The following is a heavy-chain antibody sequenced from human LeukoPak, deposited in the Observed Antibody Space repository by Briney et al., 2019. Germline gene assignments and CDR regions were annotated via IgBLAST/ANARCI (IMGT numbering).Heavy chain of an antibody. V-gene: IGHV3-7*03. Sequence: PGGSLRLSCAASGFTFSNLWMSWVRQAPGKGLKWVANIKQDVSEKYYVDSVKGRFTISRDNAQNSLYLQMNSLRAEDTAIYYCATSTAAAGTDWGQGTLVTVSS. CDR3: ATSTAAAGTD. J-gene: IGHJ4*02. D-gene: IGHD6-13*01. CDR1: GFTFSNLW. CDR2: IKQDVSEK.